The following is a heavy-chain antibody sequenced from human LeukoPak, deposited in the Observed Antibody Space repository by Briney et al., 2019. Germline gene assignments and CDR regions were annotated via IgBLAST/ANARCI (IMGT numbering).Heavy chain of an antibody. CDR3: VRERNNFWSGHHSIFDS. V-gene: IGHV3-74*01. CDR1: GXIFIDHW. CDR2: INNDGSST. D-gene: IGHD3-3*01. J-gene: IGHJ4*02. Sequence: LRLSXAASGXIFIDHWMHWVRQAPGKGLGWLSRINNDGSSTIYADSVKGRFTFSRDNAENTLFLEMSSLRVEDTAVYYCVRERNNFWSGHHSIFDSWGQGTLVTVSS.